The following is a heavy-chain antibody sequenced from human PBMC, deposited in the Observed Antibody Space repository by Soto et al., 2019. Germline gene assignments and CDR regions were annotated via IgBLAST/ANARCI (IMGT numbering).Heavy chain of an antibody. D-gene: IGHD3-10*01. CDR2: ISWNSGNI. J-gene: IGHJ5*02. V-gene: IGHV3-9*01. Sequence: PGGSLRLSCAASGFTFDDYAMHWVRQAPGKGLEWVSGISWNSGNIGYADSVKGRFTISRDNAKNSLYLQMNSLRTEDTALYYCAKDVAAWFGEKYNWFDPWGQGTLVTVSS. CDR3: AKDVAAWFGEKYNWFDP. CDR1: GFTFDDYA.